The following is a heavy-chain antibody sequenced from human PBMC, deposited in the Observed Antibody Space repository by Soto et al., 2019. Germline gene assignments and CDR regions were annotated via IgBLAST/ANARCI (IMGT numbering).Heavy chain of an antibody. CDR2: VTVTGGST. CDR1: ATSFNTYG. CDR3: AGQMSPEGLLDP. V-gene: IGHV3-23*01. J-gene: IGHJ5*02. Sequence: GGSLRLSCAASATSFNTYGVTRVRQAPGKGLEWVSTVTVTGGSTHYADSVKGRFTISRDRSNYTVSLLLNSLRVADTAIYFCAGQMSPEGLLDPGAEGTLLAVAS.